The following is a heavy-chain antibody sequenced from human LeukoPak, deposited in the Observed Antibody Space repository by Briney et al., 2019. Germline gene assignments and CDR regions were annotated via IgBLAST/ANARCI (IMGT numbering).Heavy chain of an antibody. CDR1: GGSFSGYY. Sequence: PSETLSLTCAVYGGSFSGYYWSWIRQPPGKGLEWIGEINHSGSTNYNPSLKSRVTISVDTSKNQFSLKLSSVTAADTAVYYCARGGLWFGELLSPRRRRSFDIWGQGTMVTVSS. D-gene: IGHD3-10*01. J-gene: IGHJ3*02. V-gene: IGHV4-34*01. CDR3: ARGGLWFGELLSPRRRRSFDI. CDR2: INHSGST.